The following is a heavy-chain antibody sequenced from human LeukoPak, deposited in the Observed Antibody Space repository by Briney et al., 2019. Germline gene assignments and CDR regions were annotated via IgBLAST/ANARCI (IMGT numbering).Heavy chain of an antibody. CDR2: IIPIFGTA. CDR3: ARHHSDYYYYYMDV. Sequence: ASVKVSCKASGGTFSSYAISWVRQAPGQGLEWMGGIIPIFGTANYAQKFQGSVTITTDESTSTAYMELSSLRSEDTAVYYCARHHSDYYYYYMDVWGKGTTVTVSS. CDR1: GGTFSSYA. D-gene: IGHD1-14*01. J-gene: IGHJ6*03. V-gene: IGHV1-69*05.